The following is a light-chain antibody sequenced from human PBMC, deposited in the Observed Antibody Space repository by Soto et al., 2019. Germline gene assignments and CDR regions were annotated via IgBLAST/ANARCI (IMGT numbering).Light chain of an antibody. CDR1: SSDGGGYDY. CDR2: EVN. CDR3: SSYSISTAYL. V-gene: IGLV2-14*01. J-gene: IGLJ1*01. Sequence: QSVLTQPASVSGSPGQSITIYCTGTSSDGGGYDYVSCYQLHPGKAPKLMVFEVNNRPSGVSYRFSGSKSGNTASLTISGLQAEDEADYFCSSYSISTAYLFGTGTKVTVL.